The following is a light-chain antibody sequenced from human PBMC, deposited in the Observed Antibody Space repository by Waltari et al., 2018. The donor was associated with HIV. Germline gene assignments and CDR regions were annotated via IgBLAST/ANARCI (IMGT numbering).Light chain of an antibody. CDR1: PGPVTSGHY. V-gene: IGLV7-46*01. Sequence: QAVVTQEPALTVSPGWTVPLTCGSSPGPVTSGHYPHWFQQKPGQAPRALIYDTNNKHSWTPARFSGSLLGGKAALTLSGAQPEDEADYFCLLSYSGARPAIFGGGTKLSVL. CDR2: DTN. CDR3: LLSYSGARPAI. J-gene: IGLJ2*01.